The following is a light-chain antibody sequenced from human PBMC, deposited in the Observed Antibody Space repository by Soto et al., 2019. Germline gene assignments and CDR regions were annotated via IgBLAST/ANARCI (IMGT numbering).Light chain of an antibody. CDR2: GAS. CDR3: QQYSNWPPIT. Sequence: IVITQSPATLSVSPGERATLSCRASQSVSSNLAWYQQKPGQAPRLLIYGASTRATGIPASFIGNGSGTEFTLTASSLQPEDFAVYYCQQYSNWPPITFGQGTRLEIK. J-gene: IGKJ5*01. CDR1: QSVSSN. V-gene: IGKV3-15*01.